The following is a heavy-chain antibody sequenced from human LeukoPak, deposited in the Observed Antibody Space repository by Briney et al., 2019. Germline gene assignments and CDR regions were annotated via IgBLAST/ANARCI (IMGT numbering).Heavy chain of an antibody. CDR2: IIPIFGTA. V-gene: IGHV1-69*01. D-gene: IGHD1-14*01. CDR3: ARGNRVNYYYYGMDV. Sequence: ASVKVSCKASGGTFSSYAISWVRQAPGQGLEWMGGIIPIFGTANYAQKFQGRVTITADESTSTAYMELSSLRSEDTAVYYCARGNRVNYYYYGMDVWGQGTTVTVSS. CDR1: GGTFSSYA. J-gene: IGHJ6*02.